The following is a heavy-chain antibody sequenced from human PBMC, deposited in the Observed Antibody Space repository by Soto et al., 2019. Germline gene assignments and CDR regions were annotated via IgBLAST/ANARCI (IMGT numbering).Heavy chain of an antibody. CDR2: ISDSGGST. CDR3: AKDPYYSSSWPNWFDP. D-gene: IGHD6-13*01. Sequence: PGGSLRLSCAASGFTFSSYAMSWVRQAPGKGLEWVSAISDSGGSTYYADSVKGRFTISRDNSKNTLYLQMNSLRAEDTAVYYCAKDPYYSSSWPNWFDPWGQGTLVTVSS. V-gene: IGHV3-23*01. CDR1: GFTFSSYA. J-gene: IGHJ5*02.